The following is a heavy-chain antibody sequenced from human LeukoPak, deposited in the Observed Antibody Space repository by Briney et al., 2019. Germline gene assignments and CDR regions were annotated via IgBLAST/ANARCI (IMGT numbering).Heavy chain of an antibody. Sequence: ASVKVSCKAPGDAFTNYCFHWVRQTPRHGLEWMGIVDPSVATPTYAERFQGRVTMTRDASTGTDYMELRSLKGEDTAVYYCARSRLRFLQWDYWGQGTVVTVSS. CDR1: GDAFTNYC. D-gene: IGHD3-3*01. J-gene: IGHJ4*02. V-gene: IGHV1-46*01. CDR2: VDPSVATP. CDR3: ARSRLRFLQWDY.